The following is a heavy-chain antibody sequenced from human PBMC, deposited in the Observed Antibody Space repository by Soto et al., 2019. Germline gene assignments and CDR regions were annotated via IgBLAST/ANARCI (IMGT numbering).Heavy chain of an antibody. V-gene: IGHV3-30*18. CDR2: ISYDGSNK. CDR1: GFTFSSYG. CDR3: AKDPGRYYSIPGAPDDY. Sequence: PGGSLRLSCAASGFTFSSYGMHWVRQAPGKGLEGVAVISYDGSNKYYADSVKGRFTISRDNSKNTLYLQMNRPRYEDTAVYYCAKDPGRYYSIPGAPDDYWGQGTLVTVSS. D-gene: IGHD3-10*01. J-gene: IGHJ4*02.